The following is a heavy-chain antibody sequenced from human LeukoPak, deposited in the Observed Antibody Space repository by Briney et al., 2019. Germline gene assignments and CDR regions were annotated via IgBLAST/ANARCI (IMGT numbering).Heavy chain of an antibody. CDR3: ARDRRNWNYDYFDY. CDR1: GGSISSYY. Sequence: PSETLSLTCTVSGGSISSYYWSWIRQPPWKGLEWIGYIYYSGSTNYNPSLKSRVTISVDTSKNQFSLKLSSVTAADTAVYYCARDRRNWNYDYFDYWGQGTLVTVSS. D-gene: IGHD1-7*01. J-gene: IGHJ4*02. CDR2: IYYSGST. V-gene: IGHV4-59*01.